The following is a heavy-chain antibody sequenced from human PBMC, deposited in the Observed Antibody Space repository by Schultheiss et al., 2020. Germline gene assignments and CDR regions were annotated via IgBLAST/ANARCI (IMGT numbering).Heavy chain of an antibody. CDR2: IYYSGST. J-gene: IGHJ4*02. CDR3: ARGTAGWLAC. D-gene: IGHD6-19*01. Sequence: SETLSLTCTVSGGSISSSSYYWSWIRQHPGKGLEWIGYIYYSGSTNYNPSLKSRVTISVDTSKNQFSLKLSSVTAADTAVYYCARGTAGWLACWGQGPLVT. V-gene: IGHV4-61*01. CDR1: GGSISSSSYY.